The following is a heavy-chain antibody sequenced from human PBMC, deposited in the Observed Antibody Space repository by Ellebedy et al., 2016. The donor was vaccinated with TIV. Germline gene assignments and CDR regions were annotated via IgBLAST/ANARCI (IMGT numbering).Heavy chain of an antibody. J-gene: IGHJ4*02. CDR2: IIPIFGTA. Sequence: ASVKVSCKASGGTFSSYAISWVRQAPGQGLEWMGGIIPIFGTANYAQKFQGRVTITRDTSASTAYMELSSLRSEDTAVYYCARDASLVEMAYDYWGQGTLVTVSS. V-gene: IGHV1-69*05. CDR3: ARDASLVEMAYDY. D-gene: IGHD5-24*01. CDR1: GGTFSSYA.